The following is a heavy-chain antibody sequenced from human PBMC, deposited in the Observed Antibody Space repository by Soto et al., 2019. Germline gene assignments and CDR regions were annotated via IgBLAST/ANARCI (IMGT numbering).Heavy chain of an antibody. D-gene: IGHD3-10*01. V-gene: IGHV3-73*01. Sequence: PVGSLRLSSAASGFTLSGSAMRWVRQASGKGLEWVGRIRSKANSYATAYAASVKGRFTISRDDSKNTAYLQMNSLKTEDTAVYYCTRLGPLWFGELSHYYGMDVWGQGTTVTVSS. CDR2: IRSKANSYAT. CDR1: GFTLSGSA. CDR3: TRLGPLWFGELSHYYGMDV. J-gene: IGHJ6*02.